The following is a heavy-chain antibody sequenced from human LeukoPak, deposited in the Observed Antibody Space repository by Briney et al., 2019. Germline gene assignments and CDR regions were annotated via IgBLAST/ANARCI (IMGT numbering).Heavy chain of an antibody. J-gene: IGHJ4*02. V-gene: IGHV3-11*01. CDR2: ISSGDIII. CDR3: ARGRDYFDN. CDR1: GFSLSDHY. Sequence: GRSLRLSCAASGFSLSDHYMSCIRQAPGEGLEWVASISSGDIIIFYAASVKGRLSNSRDNAKNPVFLQMNSLRAEDTAAYYCARGRDYFDNWGQGTLVTASA.